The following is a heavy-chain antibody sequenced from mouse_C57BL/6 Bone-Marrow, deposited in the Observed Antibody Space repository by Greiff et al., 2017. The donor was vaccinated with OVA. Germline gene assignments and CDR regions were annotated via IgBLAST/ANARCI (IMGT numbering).Heavy chain of an antibody. D-gene: IGHD1-1*01. CDR3: ASLRGVY. CDR2: IYPGDGDT. Sequence: LQQSGPELVKPGASVKISCKASGYAFSSSWMNWVKQRPGKGLEWIGRIYPGDGDTNYNGKFKGKATLTADKSSSTAYMQLSSLTSEDSAVYFCASLRGVYWGQGTTLTVSS. J-gene: IGHJ2*01. V-gene: IGHV1-82*01. CDR1: GYAFSSSW.